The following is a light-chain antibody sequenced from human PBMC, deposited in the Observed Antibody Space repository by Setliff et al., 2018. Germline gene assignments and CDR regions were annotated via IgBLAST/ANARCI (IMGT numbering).Light chain of an antibody. J-gene: IGLJ1*01. Sequence: QSALTQPRSVSGSPGQSVTISCTGTSSDVGGYNYVSWYQQHPGKAPKVMIYDVSKRPSGVSNRFSGSKSGNTASLTISGLQAEDEADYYCSSYISSSTFVFGTGTKGTVL. V-gene: IGLV2-14*03. CDR1: SSDVGGYNY. CDR3: SSYISSSTFV. CDR2: DVS.